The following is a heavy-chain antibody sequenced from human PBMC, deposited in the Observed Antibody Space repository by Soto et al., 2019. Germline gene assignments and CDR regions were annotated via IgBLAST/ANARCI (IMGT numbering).Heavy chain of an antibody. CDR1: GFTFSSYG. V-gene: IGHV3-30*18. CDR3: AKGSREYYDSSGYLPAIIFAY. Sequence: PGGSLRLSCAASGFTFSSYGMHWVRQAPGKGLEWVAVISYDGSNKYYADSVKGRFTISRDNSKNTLYLQMNSLRAEDTAVYYCAKGSREYYDSSGYLPAIIFAYWGQGSLVTV. J-gene: IGHJ4*02. CDR2: ISYDGSNK. D-gene: IGHD3-22*01.